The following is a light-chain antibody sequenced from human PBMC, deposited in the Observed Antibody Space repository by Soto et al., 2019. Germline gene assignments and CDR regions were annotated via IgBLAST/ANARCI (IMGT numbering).Light chain of an antibody. CDR3: QKSYRTPPLT. Sequence: DIQMTQSPSSLSASVGDRVTITCRASQSISSYLNWYQQKPGKAPKLLIYAASSLQSGVPSRFSGSGSGPDFTLTISSLQPEDFATYYCQKSYRTPPLTFGGGNKVEIK. J-gene: IGKJ4*01. V-gene: IGKV1-39*01. CDR2: AAS. CDR1: QSISSY.